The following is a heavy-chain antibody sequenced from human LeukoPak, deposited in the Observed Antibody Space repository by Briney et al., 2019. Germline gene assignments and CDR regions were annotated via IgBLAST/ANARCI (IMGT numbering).Heavy chain of an antibody. J-gene: IGHJ6*02. D-gene: IGHD3-10*01. Sequence: GGSLRLSCAVSGFIVRSNYMSWVRQAPGKGPEWVSVIYSGGSTYYADSVKGRFIISRDNSKNTLYLQMNSLRAEDTAVYYCVPRSRGMDVWGQGTTVIVSS. V-gene: IGHV3-53*01. CDR1: GFIVRSNY. CDR2: IYSGGST. CDR3: VPRSRGMDV.